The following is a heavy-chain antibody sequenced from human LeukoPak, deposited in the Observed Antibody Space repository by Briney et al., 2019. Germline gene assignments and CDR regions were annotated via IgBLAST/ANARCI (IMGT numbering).Heavy chain of an antibody. CDR3: ARDMLTMITGGHWFDP. CDR1: GDSISSDY. Sequence: SETLSLTCAVSGDSISSDYWSWVRQPPGKGLEWSGYIYYTGSTNYNPSLKSRVTISVDTSKNQFSLKLSSVTAADTAVYYCARDMLTMITGGHWFDPWGQGTLVTVSS. J-gene: IGHJ5*02. CDR2: IYYTGST. D-gene: IGHD3-22*01. V-gene: IGHV4-59*01.